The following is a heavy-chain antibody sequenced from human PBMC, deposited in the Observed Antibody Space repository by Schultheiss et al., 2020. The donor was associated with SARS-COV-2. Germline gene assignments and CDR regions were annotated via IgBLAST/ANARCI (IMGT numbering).Heavy chain of an antibody. Sequence: GGSLRLSCKTSGYSVNTHWIAWVRQMPGKGLEWMGMIYAGDSETRYSPSFQGQVTISVDMSSTTAYLQWSSLKASDTAMYYCARQSKGVFFDYWGQGTLVTVSS. J-gene: IGHJ4*02. V-gene: IGHV5-51*01. CDR1: GYSVNTHW. CDR3: ARQSKGVFFDY. D-gene: IGHD3-16*01. CDR2: IYAGDSET.